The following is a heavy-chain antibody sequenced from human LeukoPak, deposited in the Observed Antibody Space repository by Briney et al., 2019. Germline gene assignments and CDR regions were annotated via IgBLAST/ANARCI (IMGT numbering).Heavy chain of an antibody. Sequence: SETLSLTCIVSGGSMSSRSWNWLRQAPGKGLEWIGYVYYSGITKYNPSLNSRVTLSLDTSKNQFSLTVTSVTAADTALYYCARCNSGYDGYFDLWGRGILVSVYS. J-gene: IGHJ2*01. V-gene: IGHV4-59*11. CDR2: VYYSGIT. CDR3: ARCNSGYDGYFDL. CDR1: GGSMSSRS. D-gene: IGHD5-12*01.